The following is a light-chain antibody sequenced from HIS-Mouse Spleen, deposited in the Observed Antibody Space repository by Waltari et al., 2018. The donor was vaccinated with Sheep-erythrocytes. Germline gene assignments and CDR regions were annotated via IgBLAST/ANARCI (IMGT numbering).Light chain of an antibody. CDR2: DVS. V-gene: IGLV2-11*01. CDR1: SSDVGGYNH. Sequence: QSALTQPRSVSGSPGQSVTISCTGTSSDVGGYNHVSWYQQHTGKAPKLMIYDVSKRPSGVPDRFSGSKSGNTASLTISGLQAEDEADYYCCSYAGSYNHVFATGTKVTVL. CDR3: CSYAGSYNHV. J-gene: IGLJ1*01.